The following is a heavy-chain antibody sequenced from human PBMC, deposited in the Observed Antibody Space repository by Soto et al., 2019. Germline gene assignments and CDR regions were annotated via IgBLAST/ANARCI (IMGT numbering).Heavy chain of an antibody. D-gene: IGHD2-21*01. Sequence: GGSLRLSCAASGFIFSSYGMHWVRQAPGKGLEWVAGIWYDGSNTFYSDAVKGRFSISRDNSKNTVDLQMDRLRVEDTAVYFCAKGLALMADHWGQGTPVTVSS. V-gene: IGHV3-30*02. CDR3: AKGLALMADH. CDR2: IWYDGSNT. CDR1: GFIFSSYG. J-gene: IGHJ1*01.